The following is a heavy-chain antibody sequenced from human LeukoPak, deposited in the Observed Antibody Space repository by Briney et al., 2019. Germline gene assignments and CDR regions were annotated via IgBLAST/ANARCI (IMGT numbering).Heavy chain of an antibody. CDR2: ISKSGNTI. V-gene: IGHV3-11*01. J-gene: IGHJ2*01. CDR1: GFIFSDYY. CDR3: ATNPFRYFDL. D-gene: IGHD1-14*01. Sequence: GGSLRLSCAASGFIFSDYYMSWIRQAPGKGREWVSYISKSGNTIYYADSVKGRFTISRDNAKNSLFLQMNSLRAEDTAVYYCATNPFRYFDLWGRGTLVTVSS.